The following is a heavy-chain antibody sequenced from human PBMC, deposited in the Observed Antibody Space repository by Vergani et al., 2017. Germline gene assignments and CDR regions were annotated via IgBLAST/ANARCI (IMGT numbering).Heavy chain of an antibody. CDR1: GGTFSSYA. V-gene: IGHV1-69*12. CDR3: AGAGQLWLDRFDY. Sequence: QVQLVQSGAEVKKPGSSVKVSCKASGGTFSSYAISWVRQAPGQGLEWMGGIIPIFGTANSALKFQGRVTSTADESTSTAYMELSSLRSEDPAVYYCAGAGQLWLDRFDYWGQGTLVTVSS. D-gene: IGHD5-18*01. J-gene: IGHJ4*02. CDR2: IIPIFGTA.